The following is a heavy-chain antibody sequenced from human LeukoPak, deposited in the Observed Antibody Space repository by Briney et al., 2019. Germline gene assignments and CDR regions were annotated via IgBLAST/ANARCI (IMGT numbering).Heavy chain of an antibody. CDR2: ISSSSSNI. Sequence: PGGSLRLSCAASGLTFSTYSMNWVRQAPGKGLEWVSSISSSSSNIYYADSLRGRFTISRDNAKNSRYLQMNSLRAEDTAVYYCASSTAGRWYRDSHYFDYWGQGILVTVSS. V-gene: IGHV3-21*01. D-gene: IGHD4-23*01. CDR1: GLTFSTYS. J-gene: IGHJ4*02. CDR3: ASSTAGRWYRDSHYFDY.